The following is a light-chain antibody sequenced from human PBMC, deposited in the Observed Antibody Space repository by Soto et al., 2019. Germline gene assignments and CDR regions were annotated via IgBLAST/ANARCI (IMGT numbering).Light chain of an antibody. CDR3: QKYNCAPYT. Sequence: DIQMTQSPSSLSATVGDRVTITCRASQGISNYLAWYQQKPGKVPKLLIYATSTLQSGVPSRFSGSRSGTDFTLTISSLQPEDVATYYCQKYNCAPYTFGQGTKLEIK. CDR2: ATS. J-gene: IGKJ2*01. CDR1: QGISNY. V-gene: IGKV1-27*01.